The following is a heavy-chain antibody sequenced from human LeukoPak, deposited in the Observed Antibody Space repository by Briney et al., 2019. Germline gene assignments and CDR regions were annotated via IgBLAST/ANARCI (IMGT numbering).Heavy chain of an antibody. Sequence: GASVKVSCKASGYTFTSYDISWVRQAPGQGLEWMGWMNPNSGNTGYAQKFQSRVTITRNTSISTAYMELSSLRSEDTAVYYCAKGDFWSGYLDDYWGQGTLVTVSS. J-gene: IGHJ4*02. CDR3: AKGDFWSGYLDDY. D-gene: IGHD3-3*01. CDR1: GYTFTSYD. V-gene: IGHV1-8*03. CDR2: MNPNSGNT.